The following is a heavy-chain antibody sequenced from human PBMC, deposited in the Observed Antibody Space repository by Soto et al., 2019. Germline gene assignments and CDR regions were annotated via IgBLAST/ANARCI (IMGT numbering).Heavy chain of an antibody. Sequence: GGAPKISCKASGYSFTSSWIAWGRRMPGQGLELVGIIYRGDYDTKYRPSFHGQATNSADKSINTAFLQRSSLRASDAAMYYWARPKYIVVLPALVGSFDIWGQGTMVTVSS. J-gene: IGHJ3*02. V-gene: IGHV5-51*01. CDR3: ARPKYIVVLPALVGSFDI. D-gene: IGHD2-2*01. CDR2: IYRGDYDT. CDR1: GYSFTSSW.